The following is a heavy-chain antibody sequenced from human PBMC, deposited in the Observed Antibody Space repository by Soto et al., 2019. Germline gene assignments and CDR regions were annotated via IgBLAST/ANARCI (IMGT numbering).Heavy chain of an antibody. D-gene: IGHD1-26*01. J-gene: IGHJ4*02. Sequence: QVQLVQSGAEVKKPGASVKVSCKASGYTFTSYGISWVRQAPGQGLEWMGWINPYNCNTKYAQKLQGRVTMTTDTSTSTAYMELRSLRSDDTAVYYCASDAAVGLFDYWGQGTLVTVSS. CDR2: INPYNCNT. V-gene: IGHV1-18*01. CDR1: GYTFTSYG. CDR3: ASDAAVGLFDY.